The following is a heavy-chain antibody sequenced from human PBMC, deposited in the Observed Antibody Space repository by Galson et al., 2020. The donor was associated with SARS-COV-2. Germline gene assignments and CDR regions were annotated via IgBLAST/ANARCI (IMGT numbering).Heavy chain of an antibody. D-gene: IGHD3-22*01. Sequence: GGSLRLSCAASGFAFILYTMNWVRQAPGKGLEWVSSISGSSTYIYYADSVKGRFTISRDNAKNSLFLQMSSLRAEDTAVYYCARVLGGYYDSSGYLIGHWGQGTLVTVSS. CDR3: ARVLGGYYDSSGYLIGH. J-gene: IGHJ5*02. CDR2: ISGSSTYI. V-gene: IGHV3-21*01. CDR1: GFAFILYT.